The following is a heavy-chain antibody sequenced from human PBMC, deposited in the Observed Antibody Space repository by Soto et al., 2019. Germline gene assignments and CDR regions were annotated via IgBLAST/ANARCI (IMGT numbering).Heavy chain of an antibody. CDR2: ISSSSSYI. J-gene: IGHJ4*02. CDR1: GFTFSSYS. CDR3: ARAEIAAAGIRTYYFDY. V-gene: IGHV3-21*01. D-gene: IGHD6-13*01. Sequence: GGSLRLSCAASGFTFSSYSMNWVRQAPGKGLEWVSSISSSSSYIYYADSVKGRLTISRDNAKNSLYLQMNSLRAEDTAVYYCARAEIAAAGIRTYYFDYWGQGTLVTVSS.